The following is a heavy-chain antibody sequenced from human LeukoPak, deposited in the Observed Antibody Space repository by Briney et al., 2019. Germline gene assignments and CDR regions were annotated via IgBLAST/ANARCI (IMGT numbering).Heavy chain of an antibody. J-gene: IGHJ6*02. D-gene: IGHD1-26*01. CDR1: GGSISSYY. Sequence: SETLSLSCTVSGGSISSYYWSWIRQPPGKGLEWIGYIYYSGSTNYNPSLKSRVTISVDTSRNQFSLKLSSVTAADTAVYYCARGGTVRNGMDVWGQGTTVTVSS. CDR2: IYYSGST. V-gene: IGHV4-59*01. CDR3: ARGGTVRNGMDV.